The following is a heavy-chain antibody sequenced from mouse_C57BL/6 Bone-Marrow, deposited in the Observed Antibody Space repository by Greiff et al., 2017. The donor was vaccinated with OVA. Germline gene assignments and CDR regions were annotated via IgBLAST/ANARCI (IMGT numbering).Heavy chain of an antibody. Sequence: EVKLQESGGGLVKPGGSLKLSCAASGFTFSDYGMHWVRQAPEKGLEWVAYISSGSSTIYYADTVKGRFTISRDNAKNTLFLQMTSLRSEDTAMYYCASNYYGSFAYWGQGTLVTVSA. CDR3: ASNYYGSFAY. V-gene: IGHV5-17*01. D-gene: IGHD1-1*01. J-gene: IGHJ3*01. CDR2: ISSGSSTI. CDR1: GFTFSDYG.